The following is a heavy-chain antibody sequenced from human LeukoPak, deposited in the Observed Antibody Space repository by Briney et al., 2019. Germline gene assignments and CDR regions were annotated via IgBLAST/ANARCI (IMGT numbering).Heavy chain of an antibody. CDR1: GGSVSSGGYY. Sequence: SETLSLTCTVSGGSVSSGGYYWSWIRQPPGKGMEWIGYIYYRGCTNYNPSLESRVTISVETSKNQFSLKLSSVTAADTAFYHCARVKDLTFGIWGQGTMVTVSS. J-gene: IGHJ3*02. CDR2: IYYRGCT. V-gene: IGHV4-61*08. CDR3: ARVKDLTFGI.